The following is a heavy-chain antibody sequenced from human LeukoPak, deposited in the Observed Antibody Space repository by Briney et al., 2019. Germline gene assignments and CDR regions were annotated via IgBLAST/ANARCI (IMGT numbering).Heavy chain of an antibody. CDR1: GYTFTSYD. J-gene: IGHJ6*02. CDR2: MTPNSGNT. V-gene: IGHV1-8*01. D-gene: IGHD3-9*01. Sequence: GASVKVCCKASGYTFTSYDINWVRQATGQGLEWMGWMTPNSGNTGYAQKFSGRVTMTRTTSISTAYMELRILRSEDTAVSYCAAAPREGILTGYYYGMDVWGQGTTVTVSS. CDR3: AAAPREGILTGYYYGMDV.